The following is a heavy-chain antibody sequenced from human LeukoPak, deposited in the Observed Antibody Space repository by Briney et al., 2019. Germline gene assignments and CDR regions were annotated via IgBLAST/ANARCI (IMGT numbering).Heavy chain of an antibody. Sequence: NPGGSLRLSCAASGFTFSNAWMSWVRQAPGKGLEWVGRIKSKTDGGTTDYAAPVKGRFTISRDDSKNTLYLQMNSLKTEDTAVCYCTTVTLDYYDSSGYLWYFDYWGQGTLVTVSS. J-gene: IGHJ4*02. CDR2: IKSKTDGGTT. CDR3: TTVTLDYYDSSGYLWYFDY. CDR1: GFTFSNAW. D-gene: IGHD3-22*01. V-gene: IGHV3-15*01.